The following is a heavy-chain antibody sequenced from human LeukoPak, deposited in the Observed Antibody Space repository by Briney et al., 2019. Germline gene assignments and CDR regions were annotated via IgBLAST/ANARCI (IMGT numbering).Heavy chain of an antibody. CDR2: IYYSGST. CDR3: ASTKTDDFSSGYRTPYYFDY. J-gene: IGHJ4*02. V-gene: IGHV4-61*01. D-gene: IGHD3-3*01. Sequence: SETLSLTCTVSGGSISSSSYYWSWIRQPPGKGLEWIGYIYYSGSTNYNPSLKSRVTISVDTSKNQFSLKLSSVTAADTAVYYCASTKTDDFSSGYRTPYYFDYWGQGTLVTVSS. CDR1: GGSISSSSYY.